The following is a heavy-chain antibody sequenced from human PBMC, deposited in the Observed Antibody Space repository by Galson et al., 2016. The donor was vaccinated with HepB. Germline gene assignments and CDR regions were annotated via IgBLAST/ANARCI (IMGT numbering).Heavy chain of an antibody. Sequence: QSGAEVKKPGESLTISCPGSGYSFTTYWIAWVRHVPGEGLEWRGFIYPGDSKIRYSPSFQGQVTISVDTSVNTAYLQWSTLQASDTAIYYRARHGAMANKSGLDVWGQGTTVTVSS. CDR2: IYPGDSKI. CDR1: GYSFTTYW. J-gene: IGHJ6*02. CDR3: ARHGAMANKSGLDV. D-gene: IGHD1/OR15-1a*01. V-gene: IGHV5-51*01.